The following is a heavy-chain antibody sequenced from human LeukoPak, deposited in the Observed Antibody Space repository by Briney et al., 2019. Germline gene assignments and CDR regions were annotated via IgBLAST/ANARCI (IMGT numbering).Heavy chain of an antibody. V-gene: IGHV4-31*03. D-gene: IGHD6-13*01. CDR3: ARQNEAYGYSSSWVSTGPPNWFAP. CDR2: IYYSGST. Sequence: SETLSLTCTVSGGSISSGGYYWSWIRQHPGKGLEWIGYIYYSGSTYYNPSLKSRLTISVDTPKNQFSLKLSSVTAADTAVYYCARQNEAYGYSSSWVSTGPPNWFAPWGQGTLVTVSS. J-gene: IGHJ5*02. CDR1: GGSISSGGYY.